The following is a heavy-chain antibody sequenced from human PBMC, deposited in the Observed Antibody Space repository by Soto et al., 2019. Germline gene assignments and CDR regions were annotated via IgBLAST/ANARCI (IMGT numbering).Heavy chain of an antibody. CDR2: IWYDGSNK. J-gene: IGHJ6*02. CDR3: AREELEGVRYYYGMDV. D-gene: IGHD1-7*01. CDR1: GFTFSSYG. V-gene: IGHV3-33*01. Sequence: PGGSLRLSCAASGFTFSSYGMHWVRQAPGKGLEWVAVIWYDGSNKYYADSVKGRFTISRDNSKNTLYLQMNSLRAEDTAVYYCAREELEGVRYYYGMDVWGQGTTVTVSS.